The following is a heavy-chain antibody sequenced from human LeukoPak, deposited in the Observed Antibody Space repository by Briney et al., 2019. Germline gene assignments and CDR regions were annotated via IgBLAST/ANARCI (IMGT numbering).Heavy chain of an antibody. J-gene: IGHJ4*02. V-gene: IGHV3-74*01. CDR2: INSDGSST. CDR3: ANYGSGYFYY. D-gene: IGHD3-3*01. Sequence: TGGSLILSCAASGFTFSSNWMHWVRQAPGKGLVWVSRINSDGSSTNYADSVRGRFTISRDNAKNTLYLQMNSLRAEDTAVYYCANYGSGYFYYWGQGTLVTVSS. CDR1: GFTFSSNW.